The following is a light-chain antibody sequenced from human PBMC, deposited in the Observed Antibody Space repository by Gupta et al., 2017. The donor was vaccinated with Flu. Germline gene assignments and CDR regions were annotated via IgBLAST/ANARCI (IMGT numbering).Light chain of an antibody. CDR3: QQYNKWPSGT. V-gene: IGKV3-15*01. CDR1: QSVSSN. CDR2: GAS. Sequence: EIVMTQSPATLSVSPGDRATLSCRASQSVSSNLAWYQQKPGQAPRLLNYGASTRATGIPARFRGSGCGTEFTLTISRLQSEDFAVYYCQQYNKWPSGTFGQGTKVEIK. J-gene: IGKJ1*01.